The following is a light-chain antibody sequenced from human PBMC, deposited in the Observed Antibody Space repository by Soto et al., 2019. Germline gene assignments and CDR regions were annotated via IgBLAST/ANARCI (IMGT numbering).Light chain of an antibody. J-gene: IGLJ3*02. CDR2: GNT. CDR3: QSYDSSLSGWV. V-gene: IGLV1-40*01. Sequence: QLVLTQPPSVSGAPGQRVTISCTGSRSNIGAGYDVHWYQQLPGTAPKLLIYGNTNRPSGVPDRFSGSKSATSPSLAISGLRAEDEGDYYCQSYDSSLSGWVFGGGTKLTVL. CDR1: RSNIGAGYD.